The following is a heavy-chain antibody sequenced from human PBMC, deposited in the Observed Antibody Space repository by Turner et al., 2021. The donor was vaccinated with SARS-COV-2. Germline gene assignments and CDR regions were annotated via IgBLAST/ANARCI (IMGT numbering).Heavy chain of an antibody. J-gene: IGHJ4*01. Sequence: QVQLVQSGAEMKRPGASVKFSCNATGYTFSVYDISWVRQVLGQGREWMGWINIYNYITNYAQKFQGRVTLTTDTSTSTAYMELRGLTSDDTAIYYCARGTDTAALPGAPYFDFWGQGTLVSVSS. V-gene: IGHV1-18*01. CDR2: INIYNYIT. CDR1: GYTFSVYD. CDR3: ARGTDTAALPGAPYFDF. D-gene: IGHD2-2*01.